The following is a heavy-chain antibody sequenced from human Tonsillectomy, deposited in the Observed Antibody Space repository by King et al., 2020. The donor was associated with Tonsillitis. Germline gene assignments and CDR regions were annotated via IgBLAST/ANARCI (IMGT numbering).Heavy chain of an antibody. CDR1: AFSFGRYT. CDR2: ISGTGGST. V-gene: IGHV3-23*04. D-gene: IGHD6-19*01. J-gene: IGHJ4*02. Sequence: VQLVESGGGLIHPGGSLRLSCAASAFSFGRYTINCVRQAPGRGLEWVSAISGTGGSTYYADSVKGRFTISRDNSKKTLYLHMNSLRAEDTAIYYCAKGLDISMAGPHRIAYWGQGTLVTVSS. CDR3: AKGLDISMAGPHRIAY.